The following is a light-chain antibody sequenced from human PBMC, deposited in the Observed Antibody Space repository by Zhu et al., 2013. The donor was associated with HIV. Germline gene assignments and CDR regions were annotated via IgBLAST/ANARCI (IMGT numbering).Light chain of an antibody. J-gene: IGKJ4*01. CDR1: QSVSSSY. V-gene: IGKV3D-7*01. Sequence: EIVLTQSPGTLSLSPGERATLSCRASQSVSSSYLAWYQQKPGQAPRLVIYGASTRATGIPARFSGSGSGTEFTLTISSLQPEDFATYYCQQANSFPLTFGGGTKVEIK. CDR2: GAS. CDR3: QQANSFPLT.